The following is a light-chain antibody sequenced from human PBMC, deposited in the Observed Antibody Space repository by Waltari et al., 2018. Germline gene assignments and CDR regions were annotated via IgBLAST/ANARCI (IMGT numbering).Light chain of an antibody. CDR3: QQGGILALT. Sequence: EIVLTQSPVTLSLSAGDRATLSCRASESVSNYLAWYQQKPDQSPTLLIYNTSKRATGIPGRCSGRGLGTDFTHTINNLEAEDFALYYCQQGGILALTFGGGTKLEIK. V-gene: IGKV3-11*01. CDR1: ESVSNY. J-gene: IGKJ4*01. CDR2: NTS.